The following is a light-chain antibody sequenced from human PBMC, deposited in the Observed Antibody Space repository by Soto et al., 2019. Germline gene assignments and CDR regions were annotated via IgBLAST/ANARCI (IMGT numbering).Light chain of an antibody. CDR1: NSNIGNNY. CDR3: GTWDSSLSVV. V-gene: IGLV1-51*01. Sequence: QSVLTQPPSVSAAPGQRVIIPCSGSNSNIGNNYVSWYQQLPGTAPKLLIYVNNKRPSGIPDRFSGSKSGTSATLGITGLQTGDEADYYCGTWDSSLSVVFGGGTKVTVL. CDR2: VNN. J-gene: IGLJ2*01.